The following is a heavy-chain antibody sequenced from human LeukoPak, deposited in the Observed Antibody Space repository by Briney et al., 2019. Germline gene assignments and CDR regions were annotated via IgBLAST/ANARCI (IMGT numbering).Heavy chain of an antibody. CDR2: ISSSGSTI. V-gene: IGHV3-48*03. D-gene: IGHD2-15*01. J-gene: IGHJ4*02. CDR3: AREIRYCSGSKCYLFDY. CDR1: GFAFSSYE. Sequence: GGSLRLSCAASGFAFSSYEMNWVRQAPGKGLEWVSYISSSGSTIYYADSVKGRFTISRDNAKNSLYLQMNSLRAEDTAVYYCAREIRYCSGSKCYLFDYWGQGTLVTVSS.